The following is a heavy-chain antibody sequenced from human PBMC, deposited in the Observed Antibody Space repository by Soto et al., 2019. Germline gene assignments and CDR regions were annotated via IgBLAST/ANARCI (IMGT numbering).Heavy chain of an antibody. CDR3: AKDGRITMIVVAPAPYDY. V-gene: IGHV3-23*01. D-gene: IGHD3-22*01. CDR1: GFTFSSYA. Sequence: GGSLRLSCAASGFTFSSYAMSWVRQAPGKGLEWVSAISGSGGSTYYADSVKGRFTISRDNSKNTLYLQMNSLRAEDTVVYYCAKDGRITMIVVAPAPYDYWGQGTLVTVSS. J-gene: IGHJ4*02. CDR2: ISGSGGST.